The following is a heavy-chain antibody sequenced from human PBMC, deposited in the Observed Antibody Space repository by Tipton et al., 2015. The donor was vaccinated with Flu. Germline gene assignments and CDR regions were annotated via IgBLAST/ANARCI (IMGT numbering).Heavy chain of an antibody. CDR3: ARDSGSSGFGPFDY. CDR2: IYYSGST. Sequence: TLSLTCTVSGGSTSSYYWSWIRQPPGKGLEWIGYIYYSGSTNYNPSLKSRVTISVDTSKNQFSLKLSSVTAADTAVYYCARDSGSSGFGPFDYWGQGTLVTVSS. J-gene: IGHJ4*02. V-gene: IGHV4-59*01. CDR1: GGSTSSYY. D-gene: IGHD1-26*01.